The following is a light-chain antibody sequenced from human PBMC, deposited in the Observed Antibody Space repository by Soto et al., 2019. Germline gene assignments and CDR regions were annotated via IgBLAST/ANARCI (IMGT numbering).Light chain of an antibody. CDR1: QSVSSSY. CDR3: QQYGISLMYT. Sequence: EIVLTQSPGTLSLSPGERATLSCRASQSVSSSYLAWYQQKPGQAPRLLIYGASSRATGIPDRFSGSGSGTDFTLTISRLEPEEFAVYYCQQYGISLMYTFGQGTKLAIK. J-gene: IGKJ2*01. CDR2: GAS. V-gene: IGKV3-20*01.